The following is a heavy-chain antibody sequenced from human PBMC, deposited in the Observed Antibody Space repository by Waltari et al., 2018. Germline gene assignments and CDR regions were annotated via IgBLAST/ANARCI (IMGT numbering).Heavy chain of an antibody. CDR3: AKDFGSSIQLLAY. D-gene: IGHD5-18*01. J-gene: IGHJ4*02. CDR1: GLTFDDYA. CDR2: ISWNSGSI. Sequence: EVQLVESGGGLVQPGRSLRLSFAASGLTFDDYALHWVRQAPGKGLEWVSGISWNSGSIGYADSVKGRFTISRDNAKNSLYLQMNSLRAEDTALYYCAKDFGSSIQLLAYWGQGTLVTVSS. V-gene: IGHV3-9*01.